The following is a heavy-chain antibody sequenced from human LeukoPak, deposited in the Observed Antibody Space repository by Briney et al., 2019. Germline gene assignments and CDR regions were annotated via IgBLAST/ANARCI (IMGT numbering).Heavy chain of an antibody. J-gene: IGHJ4*02. D-gene: IGHD7-27*01. CDR3: ARGPPNWGYDY. CDR1: GYTFASYD. CDR2: MSPNSGDT. Sequence: ASVKVSCKASGYTFASYDFNWVRQATGQRPEWMGWMSPNSGDTGYAQKFQDRVTMTRNTSISTAYMELSSLRSDDPAVYYCARGPPNWGYDYWGPGTLVTVSS. V-gene: IGHV1-8*01.